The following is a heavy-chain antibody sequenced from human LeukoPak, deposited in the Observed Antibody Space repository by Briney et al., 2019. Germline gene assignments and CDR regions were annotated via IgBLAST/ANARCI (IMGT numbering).Heavy chain of an antibody. J-gene: IGHJ4*02. CDR1: GYTFTGYY. CDR2: IIPILGIA. V-gene: IGHV1-69*04. D-gene: IGHD2-2*01. CDR3: ARDKRGIVVVPAAQ. Sequence: SVKVSCKASGYTFTGYYMHWVRQAPGQGLEWMGRIIPILGIANYAQTFQGRVTITADKSTSTAYMELSSLRSEDTAVYYCARDKRGIVVVPAAQWGQGTLVTVSS.